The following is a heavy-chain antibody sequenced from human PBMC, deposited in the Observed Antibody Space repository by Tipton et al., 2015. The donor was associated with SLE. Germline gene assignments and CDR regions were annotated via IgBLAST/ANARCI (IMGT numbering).Heavy chain of an antibody. Sequence: SLRLSCTASGFPFSSYYMSWVRQAPGKGLEWVSVIYSGGSTYYADSVKGRFTISRDNSKNTLYLQMNSLRAEDTAVYYCAGGDGYSSSSDAFDIWGQGTMVTVSS. V-gene: IGHV3-53*05. CDR3: AGGDGYSSSSDAFDI. CDR1: GFPFSSYY. D-gene: IGHD6-6*01. J-gene: IGHJ3*02. CDR2: IYSGGST.